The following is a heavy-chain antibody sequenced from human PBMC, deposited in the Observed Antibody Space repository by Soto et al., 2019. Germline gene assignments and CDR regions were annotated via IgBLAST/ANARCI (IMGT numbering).Heavy chain of an antibody. D-gene: IGHD3-22*01. CDR3: TTYYYDSSGYYYYYGMDV. CDR1: GFTFSNAW. J-gene: IGHJ6*02. CDR2: IKSKTDGGTT. Sequence: GSLRLSCAASGFTFSNAWMSWVRQAPGKGLEWVGRIKSKTDGGTTDYAAPVKGRFTISRDDSKNTLYLQMNSLKTEDTAVYYCTTYYYDSSGYYYYYGMDVWGQGTTVTVSS. V-gene: IGHV3-15*01.